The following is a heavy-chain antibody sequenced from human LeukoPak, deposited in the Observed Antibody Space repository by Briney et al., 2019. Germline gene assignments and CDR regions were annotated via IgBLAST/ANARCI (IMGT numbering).Heavy chain of an antibody. Sequence: TSETLSLTCTVSGDSISRYYWSWIRQPPGKGLEWIGYFYYIGSTYYNPSLKSRVTISADTSKNQFSLKLSSVTAADTAVYYCAINSLGDSSGYDYWGQGTLVTVSS. J-gene: IGHJ4*02. CDR3: AINSLGDSSGYDY. CDR2: FYYIGST. CDR1: GDSISRYY. V-gene: IGHV4-59*08. D-gene: IGHD3-22*01.